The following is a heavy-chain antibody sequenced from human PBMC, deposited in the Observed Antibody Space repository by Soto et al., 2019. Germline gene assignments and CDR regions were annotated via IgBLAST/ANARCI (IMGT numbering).Heavy chain of an antibody. J-gene: IGHJ3*02. CDR2: IHTDGNT. CDR1: GGPVSANH. Sequence: PGGSLRLSCAASGGPVSANHMSWVRQAPGEGLEWVSLIHTDGNTYYADSVKGRFTISRDNSKNTLSLQMNSLRVEDTAVYYCARDLQMSPFAIWGQGTMVTVSS. V-gene: IGHV3-66*01. CDR3: ARDLQMSPFAI.